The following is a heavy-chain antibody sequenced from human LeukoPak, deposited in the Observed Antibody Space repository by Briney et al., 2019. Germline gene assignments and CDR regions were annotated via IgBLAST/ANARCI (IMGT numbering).Heavy chain of an antibody. J-gene: IGHJ4*02. Sequence: GGSLRLSCAASGFTFSSYAMSWVRQAPGKGLEWVSAISGSGGSTYYADSVKGRFTISRDNSKNTPYLQMNSLRAEDTAVYYCAKWPRPYYYDSSGYYNYWGQGTLVTVSS. D-gene: IGHD3-22*01. V-gene: IGHV3-23*01. CDR3: AKWPRPYYYDSSGYYNY. CDR1: GFTFSSYA. CDR2: ISGSGGST.